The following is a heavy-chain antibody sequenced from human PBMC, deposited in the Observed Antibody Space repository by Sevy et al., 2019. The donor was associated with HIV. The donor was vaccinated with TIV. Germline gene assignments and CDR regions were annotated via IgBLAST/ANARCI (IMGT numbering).Heavy chain of an antibody. CDR3: ARDTEDSGGAADGTAEVFDY. CDR2: INSDGSST. J-gene: IGHJ4*02. CDR1: GFTFSSYW. D-gene: IGHD6-13*01. Sequence: GGSLRLSCAASGFTFSSYWMHWVRQAPGKGLVWVSRINSDGSSTSYADSVKGRFTISRDNAKNTLYLQMNSLRAEDTAVYYCARDTEDSGGAADGTAEVFDYWGQGTLVTVSS. V-gene: IGHV3-74*01.